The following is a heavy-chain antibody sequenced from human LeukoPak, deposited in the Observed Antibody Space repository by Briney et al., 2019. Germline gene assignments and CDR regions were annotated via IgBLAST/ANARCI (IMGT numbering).Heavy chain of an antibody. J-gene: IGHJ4*02. CDR3: ARGKTGKAAATD. D-gene: IGHD6-13*01. V-gene: IGHV4-59*01. Sequence: TSETLSLTCTVSGGSISSYYWSWIRQPPGKGLEWIGYIYYSGSTNYNPSLKSRVTISVDTSKNQYSLKLSSVTAADTAVYYCARGKTGKAAATDWGQGTLVTVSS. CDR2: IYYSGST. CDR1: GGSISSYY.